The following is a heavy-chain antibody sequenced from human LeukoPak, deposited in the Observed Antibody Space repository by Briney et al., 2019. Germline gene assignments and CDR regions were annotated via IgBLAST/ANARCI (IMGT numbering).Heavy chain of an antibody. Sequence: GGSLRLSCAASGFSFSSYSMNWGRQAPEKGLEWVSGITGSDGSTYYADSVKGRFTISRDNSKNTLYLQMSSLRAEDTAVYYCAKMSYSTGWYVDFWGQATLATVSS. D-gene: IGHD6-19*01. V-gene: IGHV3-23*01. CDR3: AKMSYSTGWYVDF. CDR2: ITGSDGST. CDR1: GFSFSSYS. J-gene: IGHJ4*02.